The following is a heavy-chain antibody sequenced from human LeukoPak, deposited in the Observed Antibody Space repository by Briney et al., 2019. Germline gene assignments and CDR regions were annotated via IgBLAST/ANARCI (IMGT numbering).Heavy chain of an antibody. CDR1: GYTFTGYY. CDR3: ARGGYYDSSGYYYVRNYFNY. V-gene: IGHV1-2*02. J-gene: IGHJ4*02. Sequence: ASVKVSCKASGYTFTGYYMHWVRQASGQGLGWMGWINPNSGGTNYAQKFQGRVTMTRDTSISTAYMELSRLRSDDTAVYYCARGGYYDSSGYYYVRNYFNYWGQGTLVTVSS. D-gene: IGHD3-22*01. CDR2: INPNSGGT.